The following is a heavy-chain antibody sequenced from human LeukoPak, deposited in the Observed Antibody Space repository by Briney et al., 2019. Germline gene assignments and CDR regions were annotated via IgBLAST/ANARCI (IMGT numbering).Heavy chain of an antibody. D-gene: IGHD1-1*01. CDR3: ARAGGWNPSY. J-gene: IGHJ4*02. CDR2: IIPIFGTA. Sequence: SVKVSCKASGGTFSSYAISWVRQAPGQGLEWMGGIIPIFGTANYAQKFQGRVTMTRNTSISTAYMELSSLRSEDTAVYYCARAGGWNPSYWGQGTLVIVS. V-gene: IGHV1-69*05. CDR1: GGTFSSYA.